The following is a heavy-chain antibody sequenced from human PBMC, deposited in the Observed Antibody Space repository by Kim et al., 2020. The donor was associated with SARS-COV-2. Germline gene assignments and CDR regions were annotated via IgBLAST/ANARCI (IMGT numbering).Heavy chain of an antibody. V-gene: IGHV3-15*01. D-gene: IGHD2-2*02. Sequence: PVKGRFTISRDDSRSRLYLQMNSLETEDTAVYYCTTSTQLLYRYYYVLDVWGQGTTVTVSS. J-gene: IGHJ6*02. CDR3: TTSTQLLYRYYYVLDV.